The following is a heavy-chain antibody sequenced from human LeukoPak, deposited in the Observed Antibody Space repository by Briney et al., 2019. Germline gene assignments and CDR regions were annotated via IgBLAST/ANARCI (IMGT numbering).Heavy chain of an antibody. J-gene: IGHJ5*02. D-gene: IGHD3-10*01. CDR2: ISSSNDYI. CDR3: ARDRAYYTVAGWFDP. Sequence: GGSLRLSCAASGFTFSTSTMNWVRQAPGKGLEWVSSISSSNDYIYYADSVKGRFTISRDNAKNSLYLQMNSLRAEDTAVYYCARDRAYYTVAGWFDPWGQGTLVTVSS. CDR1: GFTFSTST. V-gene: IGHV3-21*01.